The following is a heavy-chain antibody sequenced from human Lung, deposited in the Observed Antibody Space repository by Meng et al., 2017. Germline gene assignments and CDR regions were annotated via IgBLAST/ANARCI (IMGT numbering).Heavy chain of an antibody. CDR2: LSGGGFTT. Sequence: GGSLRLSCAASGFSFSSYAMSWVRHAPGKGLEWVSALSGGGFTTYYADSVKGRFAISRHNSKNTLYLQMNSLRAEDTALYYCAKYSYGLGDYLDYWGQGALVTVS. J-gene: IGHJ4*02. CDR3: AKYSYGLGDYLDY. D-gene: IGHD3-10*01. V-gene: IGHV3-23*01. CDR1: GFSFSSYA.